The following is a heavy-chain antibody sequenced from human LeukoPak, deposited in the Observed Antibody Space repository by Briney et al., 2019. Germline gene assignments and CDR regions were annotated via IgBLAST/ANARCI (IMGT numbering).Heavy chain of an antibody. CDR2: ISAYNGNT. Sequence: ASVKVSCKASGYTFTSYGISWVPQAPGQGLEWMGWISAYNGNTNCAQKLQGRVTMTTDTSTSTAYMELRSLRSDDTAVYYCARSLYDTSLDYWGQGTLVTVSS. CDR1: GYTFTSYG. CDR3: ARSLYDTSLDY. J-gene: IGHJ4*02. V-gene: IGHV1-18*01. D-gene: IGHD3-22*01.